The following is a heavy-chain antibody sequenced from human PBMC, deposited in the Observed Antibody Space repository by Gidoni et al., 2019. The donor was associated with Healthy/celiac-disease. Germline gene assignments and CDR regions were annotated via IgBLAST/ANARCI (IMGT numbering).Heavy chain of an antibody. CDR3: AREGNCGGDCAIGD. Sequence: QVHLLESGPGVVKPSQTLSLTCTVSGGPISSGDFYWSWIRQPPGRGLEWIGNIYDSGSTYYKPSLKTRITRSADTSENQFSLRLSSVTAADTAVYFCAREGNCGGDCAIGDWGQGTLVTVSS. D-gene: IGHD2-21*01. CDR1: GGPISSGDFY. CDR2: IYDSGST. V-gene: IGHV4-30-4*01. J-gene: IGHJ4*02.